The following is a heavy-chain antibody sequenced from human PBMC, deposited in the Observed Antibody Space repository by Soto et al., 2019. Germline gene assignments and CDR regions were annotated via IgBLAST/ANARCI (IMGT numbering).Heavy chain of an antibody. CDR1: GFTFSGSA. V-gene: IGHV3-73*02. J-gene: IGHJ6*02. CDR2: IRSKANNYAT. CDR3: TIPQVYYGMDV. Sequence: EVQLVESGGGLVQPGGSLKLSCAASGFTFSGSAVHWVRQASGKGLEWVGRIRSKANNYATAYAASVQGRFTIFRDDLKNTAYLQMNSLKTEDTAVYYCTIPQVYYGMDVWGQGTTVTVSS.